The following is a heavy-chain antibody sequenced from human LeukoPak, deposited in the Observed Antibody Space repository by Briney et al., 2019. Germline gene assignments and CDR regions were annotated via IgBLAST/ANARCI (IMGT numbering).Heavy chain of an antibody. CDR3: ARYYADYDHWYFDL. CDR1: GFTLSSYW. Sequence: GGSLRLSCAASGFTLSSYWMDWVRQAPGKGLEWVSSIGSNSGFIYYTDSIKGRFSISRDNAKNSLYLQMNSLRAADTAVYYCARYYADYDHWYFDLWGRGTLVTVSS. J-gene: IGHJ2*01. D-gene: IGHD4-17*01. CDR2: IGSNSGFI. V-gene: IGHV3-21*01.